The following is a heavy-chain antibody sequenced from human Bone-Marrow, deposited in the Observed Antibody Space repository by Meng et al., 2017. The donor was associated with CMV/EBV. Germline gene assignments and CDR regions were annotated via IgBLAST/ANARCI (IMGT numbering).Heavy chain of an antibody. CDR1: GFTVSSNY. CDR2: IYSGGST. Sequence: GGSLRLSCAASGFTVSSNYMSWVRQAPGKGMEWVSVIYSGGSTYYADSVKGRFTISRDNSKNTLYLQMNSLRAEDTAVYYCARESGGYDSGGFDCWGQGTLVTVSS. J-gene: IGHJ4*02. V-gene: IGHV3-53*01. CDR3: ARESGGYDSGGFDC. D-gene: IGHD5-12*01.